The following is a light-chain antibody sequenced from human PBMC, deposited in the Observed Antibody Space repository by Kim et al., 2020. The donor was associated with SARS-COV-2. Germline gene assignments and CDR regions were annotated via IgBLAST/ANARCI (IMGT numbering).Light chain of an antibody. CDR1: QSISSW. CDR2: EAS. V-gene: IGKV1-5*03. J-gene: IGKJ1*01. Sequence: DIQMTQSPSTLSASVGDRVTITCRASQSISSWLAWYQQKPGKAPKVLMYEASSLESGVPSRFSDSGSGTEFTLTISSLQPDDFATYYCQQYNSYSWTFGQGTKVDIK. CDR3: QQYNSYSWT.